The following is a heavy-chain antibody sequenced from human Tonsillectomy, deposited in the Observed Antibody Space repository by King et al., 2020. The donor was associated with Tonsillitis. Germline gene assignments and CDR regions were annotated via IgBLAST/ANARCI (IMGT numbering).Heavy chain of an antibody. CDR3: ARDRRYSSSGRGGSPKRRAAFDI. D-gene: IGHD6-13*01. CDR2: INYSGST. J-gene: IGHJ3*02. CDR1: GGSFSGYY. Sequence: VQLPQWGAGLLKPSETLSLTCAVYGGSFSGYYWSWIRQPPGKGLEWIGEINYSGSTNYNPSLKSRVTVSVDTSKNQFSLKLSSVTAADTAVYYCARDRRYSSSGRGGSPKRRAAFDIWSQGTMVTVSS. V-gene: IGHV4-34*01.